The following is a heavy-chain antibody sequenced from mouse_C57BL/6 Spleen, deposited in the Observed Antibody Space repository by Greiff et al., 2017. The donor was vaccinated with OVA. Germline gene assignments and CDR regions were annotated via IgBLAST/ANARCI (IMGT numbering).Heavy chain of an antibody. J-gene: IGHJ2*01. CDR2: IDPADGDT. CDR3: TTGESGYIDY. V-gene: IGHV14-1*01. D-gene: IGHD3-2*02. Sequence: VQLQQPGAELVRPGASVKLSCTASGFNIKDYYMHWVKQRPEQGLEWIGRIDPADGDTDYAPKFQGKATMTADTSSNTAYLQLSSLTSEDTAVYYCTTGESGYIDYWGQGTTLTVSA. CDR1: GFNIKDYY.